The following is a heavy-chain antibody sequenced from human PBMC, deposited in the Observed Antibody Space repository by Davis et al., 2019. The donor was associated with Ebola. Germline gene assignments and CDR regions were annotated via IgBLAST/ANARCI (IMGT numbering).Heavy chain of an antibody. V-gene: IGHV4-39*01. Sequence: SETLSLTCTVSGGSISSSSYYWGWIRQPPGKGLEWIGSIYYSGSTYYNPSLKSRVTISVDTSKSQFSLKLSSVTAADTAVYYCARRLHYYYGMDVWGQGTMVTVSS. J-gene: IGHJ6*02. CDR2: IYYSGST. CDR1: GGSISSSSYY. D-gene: IGHD3-16*01. CDR3: ARRLHYYYGMDV.